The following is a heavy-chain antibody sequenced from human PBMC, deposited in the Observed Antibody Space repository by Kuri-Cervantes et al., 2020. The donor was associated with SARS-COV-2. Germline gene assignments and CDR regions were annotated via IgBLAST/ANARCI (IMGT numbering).Heavy chain of an antibody. J-gene: IGHJ1*01. CDR2: IYYSGST. CDR1: GGSISSSSYY. D-gene: IGHD2-2*02. V-gene: IGHV4-39*07. Sequence: SETLSLTCTVSGGSISSSSYYWGWIRQPPGKGLEWIGSIYYSGSTYYNPSLKSRVTISVDTSKNQFSLKLSSVTAADTAVYYCARGVYCSSTSCYKGYFQHWGQGTLVTVSS. CDR3: ARGVYCSSTSCYKGYFQH.